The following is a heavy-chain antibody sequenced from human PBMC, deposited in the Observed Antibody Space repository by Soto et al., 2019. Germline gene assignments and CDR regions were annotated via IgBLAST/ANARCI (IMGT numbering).Heavy chain of an antibody. Sequence: QVLLAQSGAEVRNPGSSMNVSCQASGCSFSDSAFSCVRQAPGQGLEWMGGVILIIAATKYAQRFQGRVTMTSDASTGPVYLALSSRTSDDSGVYYRCRGGIVAVPGALSSYGDYTSDRVDSWGLGTLASLSS. CDR2: VILIIAAT. J-gene: IGHJ4*02. D-gene: IGHD4-17*01. CDR1: GCSFSDSA. CDR3: CRGGIVAVPGALSSYGDYTSDRVDS. V-gene: IGHV1-69*19.